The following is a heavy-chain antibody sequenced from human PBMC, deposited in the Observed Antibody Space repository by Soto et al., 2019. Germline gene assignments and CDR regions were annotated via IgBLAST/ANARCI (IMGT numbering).Heavy chain of an antibody. J-gene: IGHJ6*02. CDR3: ARDGGGTHSSTYFSAMDV. V-gene: IGHV3-11*06. D-gene: IGHD1-26*01. CDR2: ISAGGGHT. Sequence: QVQLVESGGGLVKPGGSLRLSCAASGFIFSDHYMTWIRQAPGKGLEWISYISAGGGHTNYADSVKGRFTISRDNAKDSLYLQMHSLITEDTAVYYCARDGGGTHSSTYFSAMDVWGQGTTVTVCS. CDR1: GFIFSDHY.